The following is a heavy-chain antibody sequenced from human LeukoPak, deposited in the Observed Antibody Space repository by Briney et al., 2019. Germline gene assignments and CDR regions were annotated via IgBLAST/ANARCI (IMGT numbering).Heavy chain of an antibody. Sequence: GGSLRLSCAASGFTFSSYAMSWVRQAPGKGLEWVSAISGSGGSTYYADSLKGRFTISRDNAKNSLYLQMNSLRAEDTAVYYCARDTAGYCSSTSCPDKYFQHWGQGTLVTVSS. D-gene: IGHD2-2*03. V-gene: IGHV3-23*01. CDR3: ARDTAGYCSSTSCPDKYFQH. J-gene: IGHJ1*01. CDR2: ISGSGGST. CDR1: GFTFSSYA.